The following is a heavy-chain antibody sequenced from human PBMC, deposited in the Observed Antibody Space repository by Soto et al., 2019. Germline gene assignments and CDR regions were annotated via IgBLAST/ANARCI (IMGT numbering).Heavy chain of an antibody. D-gene: IGHD3-9*01. CDR3: ARGLLRIVYYYYGMDV. J-gene: IGHJ6*02. CDR1: GYTFTSYD. V-gene: IGHV1-8*01. Sequence: QVQLVQSGAEVKKPGASVKVSCKASGYTFTSYDINWVRQATGQGLEWMGWMNPNSGNTGYAQKFQGRVTMTRNTSISTADMELSSLRAEDTAVYYCARGLLRIVYYYYGMDVWGQGTTVTVSS. CDR2: MNPNSGNT.